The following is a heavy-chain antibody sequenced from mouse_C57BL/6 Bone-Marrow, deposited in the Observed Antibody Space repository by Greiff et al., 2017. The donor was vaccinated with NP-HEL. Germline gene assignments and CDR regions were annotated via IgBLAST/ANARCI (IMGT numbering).Heavy chain of an antibody. V-gene: IGHV1-82*01. CDR1: GYAFSSSW. CDR3: GPYYCDTLAD. D-gene: IGHD1-1*01. Sequence: VQLQESGPELVKPGASVKISCKASGYAFSSSWMNWVKQRPGKGLEWIGRIYPGDGDTNYNGKFKGKATLTADKSSSTAYMQLSSLTSEDSAVYFCGPYYCDTLADWGQGTLVTVSA. J-gene: IGHJ3*01. CDR2: IYPGDGDT.